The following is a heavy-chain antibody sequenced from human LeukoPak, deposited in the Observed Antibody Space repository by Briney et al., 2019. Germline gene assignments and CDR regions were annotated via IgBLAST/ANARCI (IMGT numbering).Heavy chain of an antibody. CDR1: GYTFTSYG. Sequence: ASVKVSCKASGYTFTSYGISWVRQAPGQGLEWMGWISAYNGNTNYAQKLQGRVTMTRDTSISTAYMELSRLRSDDTAVYYCARGHEVVPAARFDYWGQGTLVTVSS. CDR3: ARGHEVVPAARFDY. V-gene: IGHV1-18*01. CDR2: ISAYNGNT. D-gene: IGHD2-2*01. J-gene: IGHJ4*02.